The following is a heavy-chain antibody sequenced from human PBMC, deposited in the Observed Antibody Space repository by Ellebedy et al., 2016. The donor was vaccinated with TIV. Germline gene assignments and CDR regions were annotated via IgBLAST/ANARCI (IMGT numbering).Heavy chain of an antibody. J-gene: IGHJ4*02. CDR3: ANAWGAPLFDY. Sequence: GGSLRLSCAASGFNVSDNYMSWVRQAPGKGLEWVSVIYSGGRTYYADSVKGRFTISKDNSKNTLYLQMDSLRGEDTAVYYCANAWGAPLFDYWGQGTLVTVSS. D-gene: IGHD1-26*01. V-gene: IGHV3-66*01. CDR1: GFNVSDNY. CDR2: IYSGGRT.